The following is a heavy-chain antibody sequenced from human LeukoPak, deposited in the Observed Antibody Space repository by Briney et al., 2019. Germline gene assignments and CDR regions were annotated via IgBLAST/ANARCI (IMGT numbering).Heavy chain of an antibody. J-gene: IGHJ4*02. CDR2: INSDGRST. CDR3: GVNGVAAYYFDY. Sequence: GGSLRLSCAASGFTFSRNWMHWVRQVPGKGLVWVSRINSDGRSTNYADSVKGRFTISRDNAKNTLYLQMNSLRAEDTAVYYCGVNGVAAYYFDYWGQGTLVTVSS. D-gene: IGHD2-15*01. V-gene: IGHV3-74*01. CDR1: GFTFSRNW.